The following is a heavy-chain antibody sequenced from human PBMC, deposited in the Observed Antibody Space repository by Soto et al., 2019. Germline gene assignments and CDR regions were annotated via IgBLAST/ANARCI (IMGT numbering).Heavy chain of an antibody. CDR3: AKGANNDYYDSSGLDY. Sequence: HPGGSLRLSCAASGFTFSSYGMHWVRQAPGKGLEWVAVISYDGSNKYYADSVKGRFTISRDNSKNTLYLQMNSLRAEDTAVYYCAKGANNDYYDSSGLDYWGQGT. D-gene: IGHD3-22*01. J-gene: IGHJ4*02. V-gene: IGHV3-30*18. CDR1: GFTFSSYG. CDR2: ISYDGSNK.